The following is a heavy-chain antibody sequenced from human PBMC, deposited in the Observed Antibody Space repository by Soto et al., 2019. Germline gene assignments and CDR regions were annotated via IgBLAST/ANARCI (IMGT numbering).Heavy chain of an antibody. CDR3: ARESEDLTSNFDY. CDR2: ISSTTNYI. V-gene: IGHV3-21*06. J-gene: IGHJ4*02. CDR1: GFTFTRYS. Sequence: AASGFTFTRYSMNWVRQAPGKGLEWVSSISSTTNYIYYGDSMKGRFTISRDNAKNSLYLEMNSLRAEDTAVYYCARESEDLTSNFDYWGQGTLVTVSS.